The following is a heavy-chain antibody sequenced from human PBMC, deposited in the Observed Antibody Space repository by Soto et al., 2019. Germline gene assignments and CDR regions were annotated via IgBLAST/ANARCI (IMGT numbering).Heavy chain of an antibody. CDR3: ARELPYYYDSSSGRDYGLDV. D-gene: IGHD3-22*01. Sequence: QVQLQESGPGLVRPSQTLSLTCAVSGDSISSGDYFWTWFRQHPGQGLEWIGYISYSGSTYYNPSLQSRVAISVDTSKNQFSLKLSAVTAADTAVYFCARELPYYYDSSSGRDYGLDVWGQGTTVTVSS. J-gene: IGHJ6*02. CDR1: GDSISSGDYF. V-gene: IGHV4-31*11. CDR2: ISYSGST.